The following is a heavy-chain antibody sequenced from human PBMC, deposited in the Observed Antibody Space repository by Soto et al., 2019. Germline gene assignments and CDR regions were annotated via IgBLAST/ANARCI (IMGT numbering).Heavy chain of an antibody. D-gene: IGHD1-7*01. V-gene: IGHV1-3*04. CDR1: GYTFTNNV. CDR3: ARDPIWTYTWNYARLNYLDP. J-gene: IGHJ5*02. Sequence: GASVKVSCKASGYTFTNNVIHWLRQAPGQTHEWMGWIHTAKGNTKYSQKFEARVTLTRDTAASTAYMELNSLRSDDTAVYYCARDPIWTYTWNYARLNYLDPWGQGTLVTVSS. CDR2: IHTAKGNT.